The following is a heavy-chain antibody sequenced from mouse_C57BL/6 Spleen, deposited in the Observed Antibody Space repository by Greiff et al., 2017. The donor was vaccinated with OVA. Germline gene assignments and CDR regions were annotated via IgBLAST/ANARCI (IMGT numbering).Heavy chain of an antibody. Sequence: QVQLQQSGAELVRPGTSVKMSCKASGYTFTNYWIGWAKQRPGHGLEWIGDIYPGGGYTNYNEKFKGKATLTADKSSSTAYMQFSSLTSEDSAIYDCARGGAYSNYSYAMDYWGQGTSVTVSS. D-gene: IGHD2-5*01. J-gene: IGHJ4*01. CDR1: GYTFTNYW. CDR3: ARGGAYSNYSYAMDY. CDR2: IYPGGGYT. V-gene: IGHV1-63*01.